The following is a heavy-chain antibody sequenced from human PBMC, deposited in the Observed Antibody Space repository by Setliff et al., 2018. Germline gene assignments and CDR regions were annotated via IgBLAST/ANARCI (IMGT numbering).Heavy chain of an antibody. CDR1: TFTLGTYS. J-gene: IGHJ1*01. Sequence: GGSLRLSCAASTFTLGTYSMHWVRQAPGKGLAWVSSISDSSIYIYYADSVKGRFTISRDNAKNSLFLQMNNLRAEDTALYYCASSSGWIPWIQHWGPGTLVTVSS. CDR2: ISDSSIYI. D-gene: IGHD3-10*01. CDR3: ASSSGWIPWIQH. V-gene: IGHV3-21*01.